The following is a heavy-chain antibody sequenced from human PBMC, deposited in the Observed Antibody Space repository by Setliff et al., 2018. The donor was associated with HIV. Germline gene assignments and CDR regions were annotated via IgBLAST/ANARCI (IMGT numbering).Heavy chain of an antibody. CDR2: INPSGGST. CDR3: ARDWGIGSLIPYYYMGV. D-gene: IGHD3-16*01. CDR1: GYIFTSYY. Sequence: ASVKVSCKASGYIFTSYYIHWVRQAPGQGLEWMGLINPSGGSTNYAQKFQGRVTMTRDTSTSTVYMELSRLRSDDTAVYYCARDWGIGSLIPYYYMGVWGKGTTVTVSS. V-gene: IGHV1-46*01. J-gene: IGHJ6*03.